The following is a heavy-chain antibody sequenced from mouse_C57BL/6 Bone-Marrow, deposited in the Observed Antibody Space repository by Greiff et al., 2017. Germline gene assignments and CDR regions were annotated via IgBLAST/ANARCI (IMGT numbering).Heavy chain of an antibody. Sequence: EVKLQESGPGLVKPSQSLSLTCSVTGYSITSGYYWNWIRQFPGNKLEWMGYISYDGSNNYNPSLKNRISITRATSKNQFVLKLNSVTTEDTATYYCAKAHYYGSSPDWYFDVWGTGTTVTVSS. J-gene: IGHJ1*03. V-gene: IGHV3-6*01. CDR1: GYSITSGYY. D-gene: IGHD1-1*01. CDR2: ISYDGSN. CDR3: AKAHYYGSSPDWYFDV.